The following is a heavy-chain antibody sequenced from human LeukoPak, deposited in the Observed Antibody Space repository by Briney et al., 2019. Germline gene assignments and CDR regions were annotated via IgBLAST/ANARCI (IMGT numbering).Heavy chain of an antibody. CDR3: ARDIKGQYQDAFDI. CDR1: GFTFSSYE. Sequence: GGSLRLSCAASGFTFSSYEMNWVRQAPGKGLEWVSYISSSGSNIKYADSVKGRFTISRGHAKNSVYLQMNSLRAEDTAVYYCARDIKGQYQDAFDIWGQGTMVTVSS. D-gene: IGHD2-2*01. J-gene: IGHJ3*02. V-gene: IGHV3-48*03. CDR2: ISSSGSNI.